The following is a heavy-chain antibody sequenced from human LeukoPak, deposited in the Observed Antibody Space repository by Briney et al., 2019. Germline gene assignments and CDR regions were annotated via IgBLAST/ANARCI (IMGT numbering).Heavy chain of an antibody. J-gene: IGHJ6*03. V-gene: IGHV4-38-2*02. CDR3: ARAPPYNWNYLKYYSYMDV. CDR2: IYYSGST. Sequence: SETLSLTCTVSGYSISSGYYWGWIRQPPGKGLEWIGYIYYSGSTNNNPSLKSRVTISVDTSKNQFSLKLNSVTAADTAVYYCARAPPYNWNYLKYYSYMDVWGKGTTVTVSS. D-gene: IGHD1-7*01. CDR1: GYSISSGYY.